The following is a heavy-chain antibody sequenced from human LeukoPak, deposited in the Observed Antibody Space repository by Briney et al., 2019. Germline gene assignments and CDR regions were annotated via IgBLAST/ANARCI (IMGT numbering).Heavy chain of an antibody. Sequence: GGSLRLSCAASGFTFSDAWMSWVRQAPGKGLEWVGRFRSKTDGGTIDYAAPVKGRFTISRDDSRNTLYLQMNSLKTEDTAVYYCTTVIMGAPKDDYWGQGTLVTVSS. CDR3: TTVIMGAPKDDY. CDR1: GFTFSDAW. J-gene: IGHJ4*02. CDR2: FRSKTDGGTI. V-gene: IGHV3-15*05. D-gene: IGHD1-26*01.